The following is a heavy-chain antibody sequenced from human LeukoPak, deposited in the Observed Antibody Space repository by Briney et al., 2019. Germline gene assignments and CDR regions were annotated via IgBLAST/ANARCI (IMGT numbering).Heavy chain of an antibody. CDR1: GFTFSSYA. Sequence: PGRSLRLSCAASGFTFSSYAMRWVRQAPGKGLEWVAVISYDGSNKYYADSVKGRFTISRDNSKNTLYLQMNSLRAEDTAVYYCARDPGYCSSTSCYFDYWGQGTLVTVSS. CDR2: ISYDGSNK. D-gene: IGHD2-2*01. J-gene: IGHJ4*02. V-gene: IGHV3-30*01. CDR3: ARDPGYCSSTSCYFDY.